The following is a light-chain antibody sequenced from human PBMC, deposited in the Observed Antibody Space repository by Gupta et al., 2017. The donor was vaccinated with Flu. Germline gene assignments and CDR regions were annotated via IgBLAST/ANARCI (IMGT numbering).Light chain of an antibody. Sequence: TLSLSPGDRATLSCGASQSVSSRYVAWYQQKPGLAPRLLIYDASSRATGIPDRFSGSGSGTDFTLTISRLEPEDFAVYYCQQDGSSLITFGQGTRLEIK. CDR3: QQDGSSLIT. V-gene: IGKV3D-20*01. CDR1: QSVSSRY. J-gene: IGKJ5*01. CDR2: DAS.